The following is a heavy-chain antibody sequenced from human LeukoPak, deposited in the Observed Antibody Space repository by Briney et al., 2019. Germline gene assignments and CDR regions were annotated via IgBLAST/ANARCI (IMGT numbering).Heavy chain of an antibody. CDR1: GYTFTSYY. D-gene: IGHD6-13*01. J-gene: IGHJ4*02. CDR3: ARAARIAAAGRRFDY. Sequence: ASVKVSCKASGYTFTSYYMHWVRQAPGQGLEWTGIINPSGGSTSYAQKFQGRVTMTRDTSTSTVYMELSSLRSEDTAVYYCARAARIAAAGRRFDYWGQGTLVTVSS. V-gene: IGHV1-46*01. CDR2: INPSGGST.